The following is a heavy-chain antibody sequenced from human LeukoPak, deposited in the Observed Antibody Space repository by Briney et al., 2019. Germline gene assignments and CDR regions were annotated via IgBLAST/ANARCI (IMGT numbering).Heavy chain of an antibody. Sequence: SETLSLTCTVSGGSISSYYWSWIRQPAGKGLEWIGRIDTSGSTNYNPSLKSRVTMSVDTSKNQFSLKLSSVTAADTAVYYCARDLTYYDFWNNWFDPWGQGTLVTVSS. J-gene: IGHJ5*02. CDR3: ARDLTYYDFWNNWFDP. D-gene: IGHD3-3*01. CDR2: IDTSGST. CDR1: GGSISSYY. V-gene: IGHV4-4*07.